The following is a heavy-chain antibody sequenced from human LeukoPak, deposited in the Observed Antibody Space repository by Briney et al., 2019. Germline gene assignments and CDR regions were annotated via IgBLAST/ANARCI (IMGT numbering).Heavy chain of an antibody. Sequence: PGGSLRLSCAASGFTFSSYAMHWVRQAPGKGLEWVAVISYDGSNKYYADSVKGRFTISRDNSKNTLYLQMNSLRAEDTAVYYCAPTPSGYSLRFDYWGQGTLVTVSS. V-gene: IGHV3-30-3*01. D-gene: IGHD3-22*01. CDR1: GFTFSSYA. CDR3: APTPSGYSLRFDY. J-gene: IGHJ4*02. CDR2: ISYDGSNK.